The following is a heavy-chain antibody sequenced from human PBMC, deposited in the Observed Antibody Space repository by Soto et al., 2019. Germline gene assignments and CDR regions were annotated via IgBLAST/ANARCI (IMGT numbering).Heavy chain of an antibody. CDR1: GASIKSTDYY. Sequence: SETLSLTCTVSGASIKSTDYYWSWIRQAPGKGLEWIGYVYYTGSTYYNPSLMSRLTISVDTSKNQSSLKLTSVTAAETAVYYCVRTAREGAVAPHWFDRWGQGTQVTVSS. CDR2: VYYTGST. CDR3: VRTAREGAVAPHWFDR. J-gene: IGHJ5*02. D-gene: IGHD2-21*02. V-gene: IGHV4-30-4*01.